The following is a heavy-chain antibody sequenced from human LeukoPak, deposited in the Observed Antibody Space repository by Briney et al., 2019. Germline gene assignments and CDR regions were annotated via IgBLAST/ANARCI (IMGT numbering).Heavy chain of an antibody. CDR3: ARGGALAVAGTLLFDY. CDR1: GGTFSSYA. D-gene: IGHD6-19*01. CDR2: IIPIFGTA. Sequence: LVKVSCKASGGTFSSYAISWVRQAPGQGLEWMGGIIPIFGTANYAQKFQGRVTITADESTSTAYMELSSLRSEDTAVYYCARGGALAVAGTLLFDYWGQGTLVAVSS. V-gene: IGHV1-69*13. J-gene: IGHJ4*02.